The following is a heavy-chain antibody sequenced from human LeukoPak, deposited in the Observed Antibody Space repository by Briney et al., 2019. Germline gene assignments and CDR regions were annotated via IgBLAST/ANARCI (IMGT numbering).Heavy chain of an antibody. D-gene: IGHD3-10*01. CDR1: GYSISSGYY. Sequence: SETLSLTCSVSGYSISSGYYWSWIWQPPGKGLEWIGYIYYSGSTNYNPSLKSRVTISVDTSKNQFSLKLRSVTAADTAVYYCARASRGGFLFDYWGQGTLVTVSS. CDR2: IYYSGST. V-gene: IGHV4-61*01. CDR3: ARASRGGFLFDY. J-gene: IGHJ4*02.